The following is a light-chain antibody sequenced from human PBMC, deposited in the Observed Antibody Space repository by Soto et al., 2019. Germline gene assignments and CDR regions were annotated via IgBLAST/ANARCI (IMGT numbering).Light chain of an antibody. Sequence: EIVLTQSPGTLSLPPGERATLSCRASQSISSYLAWYQQKPGQAPRLLIYDASSRATGIPARFSGSGSGTDFTLTISSLEPEDFAVYYCQQLTDWPPQWTFGQGTKVYIK. V-gene: IGKV3-11*01. J-gene: IGKJ1*01. CDR1: QSISSY. CDR2: DAS. CDR3: QQLTDWPPQWT.